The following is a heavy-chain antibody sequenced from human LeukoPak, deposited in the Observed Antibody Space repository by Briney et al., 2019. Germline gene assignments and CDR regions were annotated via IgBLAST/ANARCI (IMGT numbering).Heavy chain of an antibody. J-gene: IGHJ6*03. CDR2: IFYIVST. Sequence: PPETLSLTCTLSADSIINYYSSWVRPPPGDGLWWGCYIFYIVSTNYNPSPKSGATIPLEKPNNQSSLNLSSVTAAATTVYYCAETTEAHSGKKRYYSFYMDVWGKGTTVTVSS. CDR3: AETTEAHSGKKRYYSFYMDV. CDR1: ADSIINYY. D-gene: IGHD1-1*01. V-gene: IGHV4-59*01.